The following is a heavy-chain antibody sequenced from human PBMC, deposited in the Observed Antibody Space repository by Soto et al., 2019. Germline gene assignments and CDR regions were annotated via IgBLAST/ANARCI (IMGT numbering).Heavy chain of an antibody. V-gene: IGHV5-51*01. Sequence: GESLKISCKGSGYSFTTYWIGWVRQMPGKGLEWMGIIYPGDSDTRYSPSFQGQVTISADKSITTAYLQWSSLRASDTAMYYCARHQGLLVRGVIESDYFDYWGQGTLVTVSS. CDR1: GYSFTTYW. J-gene: IGHJ4*02. D-gene: IGHD3-10*01. CDR2: IYPGDSDT. CDR3: ARHQGLLVRGVIESDYFDY.